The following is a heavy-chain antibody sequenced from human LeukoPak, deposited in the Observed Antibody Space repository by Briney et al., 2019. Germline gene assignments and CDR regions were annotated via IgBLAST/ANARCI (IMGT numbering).Heavy chain of an antibody. D-gene: IGHD4-17*01. CDR3: AKDIDYGDFATFDY. V-gene: IGHV3-23*01. CDR1: GFTFSSYA. CDR2: ISGSGGST. J-gene: IGHJ4*02. Sequence: GGSLRLSCAASGFTFSSYAMSWVRQAPGKGLEWVSSISGSGGSTYYADSVKGRFTISRDNSKNTLYLQMNSLRAEDTAVYYCAKDIDYGDFATFDYWGQGTLVTVSS.